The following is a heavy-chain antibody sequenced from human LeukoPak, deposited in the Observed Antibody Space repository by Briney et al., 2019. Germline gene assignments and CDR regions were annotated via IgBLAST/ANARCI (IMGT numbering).Heavy chain of an antibody. CDR3: ARDSSGWYYVDY. J-gene: IGHJ4*02. V-gene: IGHV1-2*02. Sequence: ASVKVSCKASGYTFTGYYMHWVRQAPGQGLEWMGWINPNSGGTNYAQKFQGRVTFTRDTSISTAYMELSRLRSDDTAVYYSARDSSGWYYVDYWGQGTLVTVSS. CDR2: INPNSGGT. CDR1: GYTFTGYY. D-gene: IGHD6-19*01.